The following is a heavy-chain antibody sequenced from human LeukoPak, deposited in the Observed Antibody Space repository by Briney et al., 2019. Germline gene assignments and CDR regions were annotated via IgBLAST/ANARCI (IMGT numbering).Heavy chain of an antibody. Sequence: PGTSLRLSCAASGFTFSSYAMHWVRQAPGKGLEWVAGISYDGSNTYYADSVKGRFTISRDNPKNTLYLQLNSLRAEDSAVYYCARDSTYYYGSGSSGPHYFDSWGQGTLVTVSS. CDR2: ISYDGSNT. V-gene: IGHV3-30*01. D-gene: IGHD3-10*01. CDR1: GFTFSSYA. CDR3: ARDSTYYYGSGSSGPHYFDS. J-gene: IGHJ4*02.